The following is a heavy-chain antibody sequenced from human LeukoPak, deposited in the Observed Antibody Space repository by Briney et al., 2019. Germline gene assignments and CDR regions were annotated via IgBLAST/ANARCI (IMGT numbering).Heavy chain of an antibody. D-gene: IGHD2-2*01. CDR1: GGSINSGDNY. V-gene: IGHV4-30-4*01. CDR2: IYYSGST. Sequence: SQTLSLTCTVSGGSINSGDNYWSWIRQPPGKGLEWIGYIYYSGSTYYNPSLKSRVSISVDTSKNQFSLKLSSLTAADTAVYYCARDSAQPKRIYQLSSGGWFDPWGQGSLVTVSS. CDR3: ARDSAQPKRIYQLSSGGWFDP. J-gene: IGHJ5*02.